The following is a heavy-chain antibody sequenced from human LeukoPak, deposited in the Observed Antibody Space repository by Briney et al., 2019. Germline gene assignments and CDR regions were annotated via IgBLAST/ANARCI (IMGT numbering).Heavy chain of an antibody. CDR1: GFTFSSYA. CDR2: ISGSGGST. V-gene: IGHV3-23*01. Sequence: GGSLRLSCAASGFTFSSYAMSWVRQAPGKGLEWVSAISGSGGSTYYADSVKGRFTISRDNSKNTLYLQMNSLSAEDAAVYYCVKDDGWVQYANWGQGTLVTVSS. D-gene: IGHD5-24*01. J-gene: IGHJ4*02. CDR3: VKDDGWVQYAN.